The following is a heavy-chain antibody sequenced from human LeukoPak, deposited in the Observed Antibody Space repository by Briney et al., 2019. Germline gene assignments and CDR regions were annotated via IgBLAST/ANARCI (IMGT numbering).Heavy chain of an antibody. CDR2: IYYSGST. J-gene: IGHJ4*02. Sequence: SETLSLTCTASGGSISSYYWSWIRQPPGKGLEWIGYIYYSGSTNYNPSLKSRVTISVDTSKNQFSLKLSSVTAADTAVYYCARIHGGSYGVDYWGQGTLVTVSS. CDR1: GGSISSYY. D-gene: IGHD1-26*01. V-gene: IGHV4-59*08. CDR3: ARIHGGSYGVDY.